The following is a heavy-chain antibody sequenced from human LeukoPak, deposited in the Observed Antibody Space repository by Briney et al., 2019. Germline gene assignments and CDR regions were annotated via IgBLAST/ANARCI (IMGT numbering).Heavy chain of an antibody. J-gene: IGHJ3*01. V-gene: IGHV3-11*01. CDR3: ASLGGYCSATSCYDAYDV. Sequence: GGSLRLSCAASGFRFSDYYMSWVRQAPGKGLEWVSDINFSGTTKSYLGSVEGRFTVSRDNGKNSLYLQMNSLRVEDTAVYYCASLGGYCSATSCYDAYDVWGQGTLVIVSS. CDR1: GFRFSDYY. D-gene: IGHD2-2*01. CDR2: INFSGTTK.